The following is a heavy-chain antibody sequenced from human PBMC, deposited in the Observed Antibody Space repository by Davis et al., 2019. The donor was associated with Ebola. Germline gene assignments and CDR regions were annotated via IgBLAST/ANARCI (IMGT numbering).Heavy chain of an antibody. V-gene: IGHV3-9*01. CDR2: ISWNSGSI. CDR3: AKDTSPGRNGVCYAENFDY. D-gene: IGHD2-8*01. CDR1: GFTVSSNY. Sequence: SLKISCAASGFTVSSNYMSWVRQAPGKGLEWVSGISWNSGSIGYADSVKGRFTISRDNAKNSLYLQMNSLRAEDTALYYCAKDTSPGRNGVCYAENFDYWGQGTLVTVSS. J-gene: IGHJ4*02.